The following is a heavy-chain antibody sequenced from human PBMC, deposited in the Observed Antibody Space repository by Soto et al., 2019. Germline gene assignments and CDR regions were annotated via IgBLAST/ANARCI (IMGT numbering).Heavy chain of an antibody. V-gene: IGHV4-39*01. CDR2: VYYNENS. J-gene: IGHJ5*01. CDR3: ARRERYYGSPGWFDP. Sequence: PSETLSLTCSVSGASINNFAYYWGWIRQPPGKGLEWIGTVYYNENSYYNPSLKSRVAISVDTAKIQFSLNLRSVTAADTAIYFCARRERYYGSPGWFDPWGQGTLVTVSS. D-gene: IGHD3-10*01. CDR1: GASINNFAYY.